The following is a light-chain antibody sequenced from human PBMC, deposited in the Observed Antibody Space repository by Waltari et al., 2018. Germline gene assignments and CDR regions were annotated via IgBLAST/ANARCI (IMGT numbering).Light chain of an antibody. Sequence: SYELTQPPSVSVSPGQTARITCSGDELPKTYAFRYQKKSGQAPLLVIYADSKRPSGIPERFSGSSSGTMATLIISGAQVEDEADYYCYSTDSSGNYGVFGTGTKVSVL. CDR1: ELPKTY. CDR2: ADS. V-gene: IGLV3-10*01. J-gene: IGLJ1*01. CDR3: YSTDSSGNYGV.